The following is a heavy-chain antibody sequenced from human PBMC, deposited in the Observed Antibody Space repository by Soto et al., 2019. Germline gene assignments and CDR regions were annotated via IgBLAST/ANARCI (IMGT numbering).Heavy chain of an antibody. CDR3: ARDPRYSSSTLDY. Sequence: SETLSLTCAVSGGSISSSNWWSWVRQPPGKGLEWIGEIYHSGSTNYNPSLKSRVTISVDKSKNQFSLKLSSVTAADTAVYYCARDPRYSSSTLDYWGQGTLLTVSS. V-gene: IGHV4-4*02. CDR2: IYHSGST. J-gene: IGHJ4*02. D-gene: IGHD6-6*01. CDR1: GGSISSSNW.